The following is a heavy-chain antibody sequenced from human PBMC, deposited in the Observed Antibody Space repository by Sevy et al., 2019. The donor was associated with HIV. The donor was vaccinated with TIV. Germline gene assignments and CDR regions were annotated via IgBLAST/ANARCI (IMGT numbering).Heavy chain of an antibody. V-gene: IGHV3-23*01. D-gene: IGHD3-22*01. J-gene: IGHJ3*02. CDR2: ISGSGGST. Sequence: GGSLRLSCAASGFTFNTYAMNWVRQAPGKGLQWVSGISGSGGSTYYADSVKGRFTISRDNSKNTLYLQMNSLRAEDTAVYCCAKDYYDSSGYYPMDAFDIWGQGTMVTVSS. CDR3: AKDYYDSSGYYPMDAFDI. CDR1: GFTFNTYA.